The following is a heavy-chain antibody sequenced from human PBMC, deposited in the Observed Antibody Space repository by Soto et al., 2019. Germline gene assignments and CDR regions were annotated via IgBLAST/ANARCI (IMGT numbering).Heavy chain of an antibody. CDR3: AKEDTSSGSLDY. CDR1: GFPFGENA. J-gene: IGHJ4*02. D-gene: IGHD6-19*01. V-gene: IGHV3-23*01. Sequence: GGSLRLSCAASGFPFGENAMSWVRQAPGKGLEWVSGISDSGATTYYADSVRGRFTISRDNSKNTLYLQMRSLRAEDSASYYCAKEDTSSGSLDYWGQGALVTVSS. CDR2: ISDSGATT.